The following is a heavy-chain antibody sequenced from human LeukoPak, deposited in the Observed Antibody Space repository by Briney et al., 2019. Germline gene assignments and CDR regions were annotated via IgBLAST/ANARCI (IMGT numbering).Heavy chain of an antibody. V-gene: IGHV3-53*01. CDR2: IYSGGFT. CDR3: ARDAAAGAGVFDY. J-gene: IGHJ4*02. Sequence: GGSLRLSCAASGFNITSNYMNWVRQAPGKGLEWVAIIYSGGFTYYRDSVKGRFTISRDNSKNTVFLQMNSLRAEDTAVYYCARDAAAGAGVFDYWGQGTLVTVSS. D-gene: IGHD6-13*01. CDR1: GFNITSNY.